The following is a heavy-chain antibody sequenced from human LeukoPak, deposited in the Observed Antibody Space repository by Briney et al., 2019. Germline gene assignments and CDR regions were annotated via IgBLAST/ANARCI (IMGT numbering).Heavy chain of an antibody. V-gene: IGHV1-18*01. CDR2: ISAYNGNT. D-gene: IGHD3-22*01. CDR1: GYTFTSYG. Sequence: ASVKVSCKASGYTFTSYGISWVRQAPGQGLEWMGWISAYNGNTNYAQKLQGRVTMTTDTSTSTACMELRSLRSDDTAVYYCARDHYYDSSGYPLVDAFDIWGQGTMVTVSS. J-gene: IGHJ3*02. CDR3: ARDHYYDSSGYPLVDAFDI.